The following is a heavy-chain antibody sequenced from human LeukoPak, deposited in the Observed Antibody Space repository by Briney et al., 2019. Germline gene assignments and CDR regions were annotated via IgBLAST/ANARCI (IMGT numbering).Heavy chain of an antibody. CDR1: GFTFSSYS. J-gene: IGHJ4*02. D-gene: IGHD3-22*01. Sequence: GGSLRLSCAASGFTFSSYSMNWVRQAPGKGLEWVANIKQDGSEKYYVDSVKGRFTISRDNAKNSLYLQMNSLRAEDTAVYYCARDYYYDSSGYYYEGSGVNYWGQGTLVTVSS. CDR3: ARDYYYDSSGYYYEGSGVNY. V-gene: IGHV3-7*01. CDR2: IKQDGSEK.